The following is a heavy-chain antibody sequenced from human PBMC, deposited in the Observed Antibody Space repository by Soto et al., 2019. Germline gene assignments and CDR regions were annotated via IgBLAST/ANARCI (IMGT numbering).Heavy chain of an antibody. CDR2: IKQDGSEK. D-gene: IGHD6-19*01. CDR1: GFTFSSYW. V-gene: IGHV3-7*01. CDR3: ARDVYSSGWADAFDI. J-gene: IGHJ3*02. Sequence: GGSLRLSCAASGFTFSSYWMSWVRQAPGKGLEWVANIKQDGSEKYYVDSVKGRFTISRDNAKNSLDLQMNSLRAEDTAVYYCARDVYSSGWADAFDIWGQGTMVTVSS.